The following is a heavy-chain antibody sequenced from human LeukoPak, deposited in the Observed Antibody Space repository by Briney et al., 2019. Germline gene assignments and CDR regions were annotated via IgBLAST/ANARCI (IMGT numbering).Heavy chain of an antibody. CDR3: ATPQSSGFYFSVRLDF. V-gene: IGHV3-23*01. CDR2: MTGSGDTT. D-gene: IGHD3-22*01. CDR1: GFSFSDFA. Sequence: GGSLRLSCTASGFSFSDFAMSWVRQAPGKGLEGVSTMTGSGDTTYYADSVKGRFTVSRDNSKNTLYLQMNSLRAEGTAVYFCATPQSSGFYFSVRLDFWGQGTLVTVSS. J-gene: IGHJ4*02.